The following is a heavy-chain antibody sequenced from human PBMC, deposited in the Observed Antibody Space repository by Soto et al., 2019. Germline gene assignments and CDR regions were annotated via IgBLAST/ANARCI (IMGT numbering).Heavy chain of an antibody. D-gene: IGHD4-17*01. CDR1: GGSISSYY. Sequence: QVQLQESGPGLVKPSETLSLTCTVSGGSISSYYWSWIRQPPGKGLEWIGYIHYSGSTNYNPSLKSRVTISVDTSKNQFSLKLSSVTAADTAVYYCARAYGYYFDYWGQGTLVTVSS. CDR3: ARAYGYYFDY. J-gene: IGHJ4*02. V-gene: IGHV4-59*01. CDR2: IHYSGST.